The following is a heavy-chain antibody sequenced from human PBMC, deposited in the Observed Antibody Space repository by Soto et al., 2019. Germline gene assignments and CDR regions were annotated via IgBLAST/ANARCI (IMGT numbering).Heavy chain of an antibody. J-gene: IGHJ6*02. Sequence: ASVKVSCKPSGYTFTGYYIHWGRQAPGQGLEWMGWINPNSGGTNYAQKFQGRVTMTRDTSISTAYMELSRLRSDDTAVYYCASAATTEHYYYYYGMDVWGQGTTVTVSS. CDR1: GYTFTGYY. CDR3: ASAATTEHYYYYYGMDV. CDR2: INPNSGGT. V-gene: IGHV1-2*02. D-gene: IGHD5-12*01.